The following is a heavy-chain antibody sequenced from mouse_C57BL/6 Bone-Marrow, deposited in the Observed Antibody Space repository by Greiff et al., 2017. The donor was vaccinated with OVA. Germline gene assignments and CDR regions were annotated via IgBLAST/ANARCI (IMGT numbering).Heavy chain of an antibody. J-gene: IGHJ4*01. CDR2: ISSGGDYI. Sequence: EVMLVESGAGLVKPGGSLQLSCAASGFTFSSYAMSWVRQTPEKRLEWVAYISSGGDYIYYADTVKGRFTISRDNARNTLYLQMSSLKSEDTAMYYCTRVITTVVARYAMDYWGQGTSVTVSS. V-gene: IGHV5-9-1*02. D-gene: IGHD1-1*01. CDR3: TRVITTVVARYAMDY. CDR1: GFTFSSYA.